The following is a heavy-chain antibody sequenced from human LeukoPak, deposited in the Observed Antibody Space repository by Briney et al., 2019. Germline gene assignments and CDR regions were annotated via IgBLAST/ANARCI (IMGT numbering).Heavy chain of an antibody. D-gene: IGHD3-10*01. CDR1: GGSFSGYY. Sequence: PSETLSLTCAVYGGSFSGYYWSWIRQPPGKGLEWIGEINHSGSTNYNPSLKSRVTISVDTSKNQFSLKLCSVTAADTAVYYCARVVRGVDAFDIWGQGTMVTVSS. J-gene: IGHJ3*02. V-gene: IGHV4-34*01. CDR3: ARVVRGVDAFDI. CDR2: INHSGST.